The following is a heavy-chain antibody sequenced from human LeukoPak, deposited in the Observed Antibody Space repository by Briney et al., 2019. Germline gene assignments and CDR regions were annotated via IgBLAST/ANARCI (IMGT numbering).Heavy chain of an antibody. CDR2: IVVVSGYT. Sequence: SVKVSCKASRFTFSSPTVQWVRQARGQRLEWIGWIVVVSGYTNYAQKFQERVTFTGDMSTGTVYMEVSSLRSEGTAVYYCAVARGLTDPLDFWGQGTLVTVSS. CDR3: AVARGLTDPLDF. J-gene: IGHJ4*02. CDR1: RFTFSSPT. D-gene: IGHD3-10*01. V-gene: IGHV1-58*01.